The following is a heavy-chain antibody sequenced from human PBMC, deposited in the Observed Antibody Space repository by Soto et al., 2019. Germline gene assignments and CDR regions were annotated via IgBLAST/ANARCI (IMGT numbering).Heavy chain of an antibody. J-gene: IGHJ6*02. CDR3: AGGRIVVAGSSAYYSMDV. CDR2: IIPVFGII. V-gene: IGHV1-69*01. CDR1: GGNPSNSA. D-gene: IGHD6-19*01. Sequence: QVHLLLQSGAEVKKPGSSVKVAYKASGGNPSNSAISWVRQAPGQGLEWMGGIIPVFGIISHAQNFQGRVTITADESTSTAYMELSSLRSEDTAVYFCAGGRIVVAGSSAYYSMDVWGQGTTVTVSS.